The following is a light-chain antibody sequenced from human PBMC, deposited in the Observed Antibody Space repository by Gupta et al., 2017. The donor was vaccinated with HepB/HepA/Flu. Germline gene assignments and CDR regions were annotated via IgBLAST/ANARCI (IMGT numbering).Light chain of an antibody. CDR3: FSYAGNDNWV. V-gene: IGLV2-8*01. J-gene: IGLJ1*01. Sequence: QSAPTQPPSASGSPGQSVTISCTGTSSDIGAYNLVSWYQQHPGKAPKLIIYDVFQRPSGVPDRFSGSKSGNPASLTVSGLQAEDEADYYCFSYAGNDNWVFGGGTKVTVL. CDR2: DVF. CDR1: SSDIGAYNL.